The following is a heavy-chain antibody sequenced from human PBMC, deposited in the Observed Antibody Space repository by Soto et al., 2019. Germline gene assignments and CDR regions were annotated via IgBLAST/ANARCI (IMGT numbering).Heavy chain of an antibody. CDR2: IYYSGST. V-gene: IGHV4-30-4*01. CDR3: ARGWLIAAAGIDNWFDP. J-gene: IGHJ5*02. D-gene: IGHD6-13*01. CDR1: GGSISSGDYY. Sequence: PSETLSLTCTVSGGSISSGDYYWSWIRQPPGKGLEWIGYIYYSGSTNYNPSLKSRVSISVDTSKNQFSLKLSSVTAADTAVYYCARGWLIAAAGIDNWFDPWGQGTLVTVSS.